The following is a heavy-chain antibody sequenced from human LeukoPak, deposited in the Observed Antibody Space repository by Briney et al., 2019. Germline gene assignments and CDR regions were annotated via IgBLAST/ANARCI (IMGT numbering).Heavy chain of an antibody. Sequence: GGSLRLSCAASGFTFSSYWMSWVRQALGKGLEWVANIKQDGSEKYYVDSVKGRFTISRDNAKNSLYLQMNSLSAEDTAVYYCARGGVMVVPFDYWGQGTLVTVSS. V-gene: IGHV3-7*01. J-gene: IGHJ4*02. CDR1: GFTFSSYW. CDR3: ARGGVMVVPFDY. CDR2: IKQDGSEK. D-gene: IGHD2-21*01.